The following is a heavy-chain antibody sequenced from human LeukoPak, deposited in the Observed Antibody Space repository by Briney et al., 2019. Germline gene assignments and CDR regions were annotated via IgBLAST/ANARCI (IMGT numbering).Heavy chain of an antibody. CDR3: ARLTSYYYDSSAYYTEDY. CDR2: ISYDGSNK. J-gene: IGHJ4*02. CDR1: GFTFSSYA. D-gene: IGHD3-22*01. V-gene: IGHV3-30-3*01. Sequence: GRSLRLSCAASGFTFSSYAMHWVRQAPGKGLEWVAVISYDGSNKYYAGSVKGRFTISRDNAKNSLYLQMNSLRAEDTAVYYCARLTSYYYDSSAYYTEDYWGQGTLVTVSS.